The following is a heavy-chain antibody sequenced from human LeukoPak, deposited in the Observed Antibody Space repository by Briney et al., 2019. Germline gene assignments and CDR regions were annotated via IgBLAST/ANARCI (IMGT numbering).Heavy chain of an antibody. J-gene: IGHJ3*02. V-gene: IGHV4-4*07. CDR3: ARDHDGEDYSSSFDI. Sequence: SETLSLTCTVSGGSISSDYWNWIRRPAGKGLEWIGRIYTNGSTNYNPSLKSRVTMSVDTSKNQFSLKLSSVTAADTAVYYCARDHDGEDYSSSFDIWGQGTMVTVSS. D-gene: IGHD4-11*01. CDR2: IYTNGST. CDR1: GGSISSDY.